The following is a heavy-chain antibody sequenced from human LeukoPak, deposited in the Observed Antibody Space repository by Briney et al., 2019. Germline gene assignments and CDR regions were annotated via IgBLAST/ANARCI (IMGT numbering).Heavy chain of an antibody. J-gene: IGHJ6*02. CDR3: ARPSYSGSWNYYYYGMDV. V-gene: IGHV5-51*01. CDR2: IYPGDSDT. Sequence: GESLKISCKGSGYSFTSYWIGWVRQMPGKGLEWMGIIYPGDSDTRYSPSFQGQVTISADKSISTAYLQWSSLKASDTAMYYCARPSYSGSWNYYYYGMDVWGQGTTVTVSS. D-gene: IGHD6-13*01. CDR1: GYSFTSYW.